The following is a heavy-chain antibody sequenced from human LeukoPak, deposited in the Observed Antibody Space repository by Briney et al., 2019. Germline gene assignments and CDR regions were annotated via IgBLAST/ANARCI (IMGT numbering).Heavy chain of an antibody. CDR2: IYYSGST. V-gene: IGHV4-39*07. CDR1: GGSISSSSYY. Sequence: PSETLSLTCTVSGGSISSSSYYWGWIRQPPGKGLEWIGSIYYSGSTYYNPSLKSRVTISVDTSKNQFSLRLTSVTAADTAVYYCARGPGEGTYYFDYWGQGMVVTVSS. CDR3: ARGPGEGTYYFDY. J-gene: IGHJ4*02. D-gene: IGHD1-7*01.